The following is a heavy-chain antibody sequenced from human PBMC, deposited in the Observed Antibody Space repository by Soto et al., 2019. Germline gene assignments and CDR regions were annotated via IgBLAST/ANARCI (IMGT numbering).Heavy chain of an antibody. CDR3: AREFYDSSGYSRFYYYYGMDV. CDR2: INAGNGNT. J-gene: IGHJ6*02. V-gene: IGHV1-3*01. CDR1: GYTFTSYA. Sequence: ASVKVSCKASGYTFTSYAMHWVRQAPGQRLEWVGWINAGNGNTKYSQKFQGRVTITRDTSASTAYMELSSLRSEDTAVYYCAREFYDSSGYSRFYYYYGMDVWGQGTTVTVSS. D-gene: IGHD3-22*01.